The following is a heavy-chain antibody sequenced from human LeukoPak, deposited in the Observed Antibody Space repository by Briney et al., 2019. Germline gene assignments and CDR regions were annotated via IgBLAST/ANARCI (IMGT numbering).Heavy chain of an antibody. Sequence: GGSLRLSCAASGFTFSTYWMHWVRQTPGKGLVWVSRINIDGSGTTYADSVKGRFTISRDNAKNTLYLQMNSLRAEDTAVYYCTRGYYYMDVWGKGPTVTVSS. CDR2: INIDGSGT. V-gene: IGHV3-74*01. J-gene: IGHJ6*03. CDR1: GFTFSTYW. CDR3: TRGYYYMDV.